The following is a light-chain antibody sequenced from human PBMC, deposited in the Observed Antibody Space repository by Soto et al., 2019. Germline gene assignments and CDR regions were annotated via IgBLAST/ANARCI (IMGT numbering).Light chain of an antibody. CDR1: QGISTY. CDR2: APS. CDR3: QELNSYPFT. V-gene: IGKV1-9*01. J-gene: IGKJ5*01. Sequence: DIQLTQSPSFLSASVGDRVTITCRASQGISTYLAWYQQNPGKAPNLLIYAPSTLQSGVPSRVSGSGSGTGYTRTISSLEPEDFATYYCQELNSYPFTFGQAARLEI.